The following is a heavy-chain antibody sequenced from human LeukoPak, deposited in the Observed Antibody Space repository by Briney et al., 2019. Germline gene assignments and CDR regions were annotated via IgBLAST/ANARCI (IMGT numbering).Heavy chain of an antibody. D-gene: IGHD6-13*01. V-gene: IGHV1-3*01. CDR2: INAGNGNT. CDR3: ARGSSSSWQLSFWPDGQNNWFDP. CDR1: GYTFTSYA. J-gene: IGHJ5*02. Sequence: ASVKVSCTASGYTFTSYAMHWVRQAPGQRLEWMGWINAGNGNTKYSQKFQGRVTITRDTSASTAYMELSSLRSEDTAVYYCARGSSSSWQLSFWPDGQNNWFDPWGQGTLVTVSS.